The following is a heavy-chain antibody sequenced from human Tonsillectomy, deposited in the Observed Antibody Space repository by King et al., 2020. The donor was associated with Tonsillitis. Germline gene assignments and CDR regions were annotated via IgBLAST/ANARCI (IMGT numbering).Heavy chain of an antibody. CDR1: GGTFSNYA. J-gene: IGHJ6*02. V-gene: IGHV1-69*01. CDR2: IIPMFGTA. Sequence: VQLVESGAEVKKPGSSVKVSCKASGGTFSNYAISWVRQAPGQGLEWMGGIIPMFGTANYAQKFQGRVTITADESTSTAYMELSSLRSEDTAVYYCARDQGNQVTTLYYYYGMDVWGQGTTVTVSS. CDR3: ARDQGNQVTTLYYYYGMDV. D-gene: IGHD4-17*01.